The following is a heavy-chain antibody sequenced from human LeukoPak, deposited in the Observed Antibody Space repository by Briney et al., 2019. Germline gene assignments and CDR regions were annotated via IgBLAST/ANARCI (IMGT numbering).Heavy chain of an antibody. Sequence: GESLRLSCAVSGFTFSDTYMTWIRQAPGKGLESLSYISPSDTDISYADSVKGRFTISRDNAKNSLYLQMNSLRVEDTAVYYCTRDPRNLDYWGQGTLVTVSS. V-gene: IGHV3-11*01. CDR2: ISPSDTDI. J-gene: IGHJ4*02. D-gene: IGHD1-14*01. CDR1: GFTFSDTY. CDR3: TRDPRNLDY.